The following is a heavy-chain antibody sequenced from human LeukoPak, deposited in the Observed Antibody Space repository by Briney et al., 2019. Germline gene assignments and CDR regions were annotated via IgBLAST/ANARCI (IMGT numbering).Heavy chain of an antibody. CDR1: GFTFSSYG. V-gene: IGHV3-30*03. J-gene: IGHJ4*02. CDR3: VRTGDTERFDY. D-gene: IGHD1-1*01. CDR2: ISYDGSNK. Sequence: GGSLRLSCAASGFTFSSYGMHWVRQAPGKGLEWVAVISYDGSNKYYADSVRGRFTISRDNSKNTLYLQMNSLRAEDTAMYYCVRTGDTERFDYWGQGTLVTVSS.